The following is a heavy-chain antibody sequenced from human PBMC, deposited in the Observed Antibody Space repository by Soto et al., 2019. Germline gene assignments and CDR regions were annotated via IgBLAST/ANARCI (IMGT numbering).Heavy chain of an antibody. D-gene: IGHD2-15*01. CDR2: ISYSGSA. J-gene: IGHJ4*02. CDR3: ATMGTPATGLYYFDS. Sequence: QVQLQESGPGLVKPSQTLSLTCTVSGGSISSGNYYWSWIRQPPGKGLEWIGFISYSGSAYYNPSLKSRVTISVDTSKNQFSLNLSFVTAADTAVYYCATMGTPATGLYYFDSWGQGTLVTVSS. CDR1: GGSISSGNYY. V-gene: IGHV4-30-4*01.